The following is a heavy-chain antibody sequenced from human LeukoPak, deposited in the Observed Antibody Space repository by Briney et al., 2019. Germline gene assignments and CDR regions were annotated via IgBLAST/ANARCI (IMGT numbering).Heavy chain of an antibody. Sequence: GGSLRLSCAASGFTFDDYAMHWVRQAPGKGLEWVSLISWDGGSTYYADSVKGRFTISRDNSKNSLYLQMNSLRAEDTALYYCAIVGDALDYWGQGTLVTVSS. J-gene: IGHJ4*02. CDR2: ISWDGGST. CDR1: GFTFDDYA. CDR3: AIVGDALDY. D-gene: IGHD1-26*01. V-gene: IGHV3-43D*03.